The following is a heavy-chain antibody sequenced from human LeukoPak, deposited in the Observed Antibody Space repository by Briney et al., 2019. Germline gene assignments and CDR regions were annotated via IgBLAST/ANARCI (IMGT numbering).Heavy chain of an antibody. CDR1: GFTFSSYA. V-gene: IGHV3-23*01. J-gene: IGHJ4*02. CDR2: ISGSGGST. CDR3: AKDGSGSYQYYFDY. D-gene: IGHD3-10*01. Sequence: GGSLRLSCAASGFTFSSYAMSWVRQAPGKGLEWVSAISGSGGSTYYADSVKGRFTISRDNSKNTLCLQMNSLRAEDTAVYYCAKDGSGSYQYYFDYWGQGTLVTVSS.